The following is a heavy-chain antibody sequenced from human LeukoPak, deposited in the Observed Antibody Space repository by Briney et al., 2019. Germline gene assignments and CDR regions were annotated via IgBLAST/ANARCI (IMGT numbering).Heavy chain of an antibody. CDR1: GFAFSNYG. CDR2: ITGSGGTT. Sequence: PGGSLRLSCAASGFAFSNYGMNWVRQAPGKGLEWVSGITGSGGTTYYADSVKGRFTISRDNAQNSLSLQMNSLRAEDTAVYYCARDSSTSSSQMCFDYWGRGTLVTVSS. V-gene: IGHV3-23*01. D-gene: IGHD6-6*01. CDR3: ARDSSTSSSQMCFDY. J-gene: IGHJ4*02.